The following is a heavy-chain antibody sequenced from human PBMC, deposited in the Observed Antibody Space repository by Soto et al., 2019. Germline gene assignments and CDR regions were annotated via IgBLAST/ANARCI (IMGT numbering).Heavy chain of an antibody. Sequence: PGGSLRLSCAASGFTFSSYAMSWVRQAPGKGPEWVSAISGSGGSTYYADSVKGRFTISRDNSKNTLYLQMNSLRAEDTAVYYCAKVPVSLGYSYGPDYWGQGTLVTVSS. V-gene: IGHV3-23*01. CDR3: AKVPVSLGYSYGPDY. CDR2: ISGSGGST. CDR1: GFTFSSYA. J-gene: IGHJ4*02. D-gene: IGHD5-18*01.